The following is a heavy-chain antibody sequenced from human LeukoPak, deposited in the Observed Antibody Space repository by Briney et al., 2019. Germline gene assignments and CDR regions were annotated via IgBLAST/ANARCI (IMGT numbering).Heavy chain of an antibody. D-gene: IGHD6-13*01. Sequence: ASVKVSCKASGYAFTSYYMHWVRQAPGQGLEWMGIINPGGGSTSYPQKFQGRVTMTRDMSTSTVYMELSSLRSEDTAVYYCATLISSWYVDSWGQGTLVTVSS. J-gene: IGHJ4*02. CDR3: ATLISSWYVDS. CDR2: INPGGGST. V-gene: IGHV1-46*01. CDR1: GYAFTSYY.